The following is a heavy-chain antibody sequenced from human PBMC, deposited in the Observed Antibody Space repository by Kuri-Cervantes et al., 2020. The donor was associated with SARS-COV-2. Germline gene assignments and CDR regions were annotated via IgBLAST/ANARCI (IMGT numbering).Heavy chain of an antibody. CDR2: IYYSGST. J-gene: IGHJ6*02. CDR1: GGSISSSSYY. V-gene: IGHV4-39*01. Sequence: GSLRLSCTVSGGSISSSSYYRGWIRQPPGKGLEWIGSIYYSGSTYYNPSLKSRVTISVDTSKNQFSLKLSSVTAADTAVYYCARQGTGYYGSGSYYYYYYGMDVWGQGTTVTVSS. CDR3: ARQGTGYYGSGSYYYYYYGMDV. D-gene: IGHD3-10*01.